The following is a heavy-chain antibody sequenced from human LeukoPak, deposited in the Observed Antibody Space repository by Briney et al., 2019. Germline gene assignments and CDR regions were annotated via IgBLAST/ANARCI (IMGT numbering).Heavy chain of an antibody. CDR2: IYHSGSRYESGST. CDR1: GSSISGGYY. D-gene: IGHD6-6*01. V-gene: IGHV4-38-2*01. Sequence: PSETLSLTCAVSGSSISGGYYWAWIRQPPGKGLEWIGSIYHSGSRYESGSTYYNPSLKSRVTISADTSKNQFSLKLKFVTAADTAVYYCARNYSRSPGGLKYFDYWGQGSLVTVSS. CDR3: ARNYSRSPGGLKYFDY. J-gene: IGHJ4*02.